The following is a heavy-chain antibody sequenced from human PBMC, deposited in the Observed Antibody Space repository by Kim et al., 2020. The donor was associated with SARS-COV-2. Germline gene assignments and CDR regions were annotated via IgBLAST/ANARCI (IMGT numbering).Heavy chain of an antibody. D-gene: IGHD3-9*01. CDR2: INHSGST. J-gene: IGHJ4*02. Sequence: SETLSLTCAVYGGSFSGYYWSWIRQPPGKGLEWIGEINHSGSTNYNPSLKSRVTISVDTSKNQFSLKLSSVTAADTAVYYCARGLLRYFDWYLDYWGQGTLVTVSS. CDR3: ARGLLRYFDWYLDY. CDR1: GGSFSGYY. V-gene: IGHV4-34*01.